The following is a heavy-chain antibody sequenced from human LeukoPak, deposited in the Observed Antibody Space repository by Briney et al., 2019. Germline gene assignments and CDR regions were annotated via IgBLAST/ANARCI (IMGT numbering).Heavy chain of an antibody. D-gene: IGHD3-16*01. Sequence: SVKVSCKASGGTFSSYAISWVRQAPGQGLEWMGGIIPIFGTANYAQKFQGRVKITTDESTSTAYMELSSLRSEDTAVYYCARGVGFNYYYYYMDVWGKGTTVTVSS. CDR3: ARGVGFNYYYYYMDV. CDR1: GGTFSSYA. V-gene: IGHV1-69*05. J-gene: IGHJ6*03. CDR2: IIPIFGTA.